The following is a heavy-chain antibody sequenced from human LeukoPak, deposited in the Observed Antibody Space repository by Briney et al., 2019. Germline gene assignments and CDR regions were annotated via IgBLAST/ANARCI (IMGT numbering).Heavy chain of an antibody. CDR1: GGTFSSYA. CDR3: AREGGILTGYYYYFDY. CDR2: IIPIFGIA. D-gene: IGHD3-9*01. V-gene: IGHV1-69*04. J-gene: IGHJ4*02. Sequence: SVKASCKASGGTFSSYAISWVRQAPGQGLEWMGRIIPIFGIANYAQKFQGRVTITADKSTSTAYMELSSLRSEDTAVYYCAREGGILTGYYYYFDYWGQGTLVTVSS.